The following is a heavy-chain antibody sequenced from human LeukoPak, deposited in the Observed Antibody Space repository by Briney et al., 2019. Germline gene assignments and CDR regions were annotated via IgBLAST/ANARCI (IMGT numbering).Heavy chain of an antibody. CDR2: IWYDGSNK. D-gene: IGHD3-22*01. V-gene: IGHV3-33*01. CDR3: ARDLYDSSGYQYFDS. Sequence: QAGGSLRLSCAASGFTFSSYGMRWVRQAPGKGLEWGAVIWYDGSNKYYADSVKGRFTISRDDSKNTLYLQMNSLRAEATAVYYCARDLYDSSGYQYFDSWGQGTLVTVSS. CDR1: GFTFSSYG. J-gene: IGHJ4*02.